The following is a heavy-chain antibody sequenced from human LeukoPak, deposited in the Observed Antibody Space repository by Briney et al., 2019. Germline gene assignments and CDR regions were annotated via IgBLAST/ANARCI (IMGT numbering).Heavy chain of an antibody. CDR1: GFTFSSYW. CDR3: ARDADGYCSSTSCYSDAFDI. D-gene: IGHD2-2*03. Sequence: PGGSLRLSCAASGFTFSSYWMSWVRQAPGKGLEWVANIKQDGSEKYYVDSVKGRFTISRDNAKNSLYLQMNSLRAEDTAVYYCARDADGYCSSTSCYSDAFDIWGQGTMVTVSS. V-gene: IGHV3-7*01. J-gene: IGHJ3*02. CDR2: IKQDGSEK.